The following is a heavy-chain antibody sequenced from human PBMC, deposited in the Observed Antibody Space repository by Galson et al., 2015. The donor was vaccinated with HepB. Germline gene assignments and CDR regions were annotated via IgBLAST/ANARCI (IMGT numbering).Heavy chain of an antibody. J-gene: IGHJ4*02. D-gene: IGHD3-3*01. CDR3: AKGGWGGFFDY. V-gene: IGHV3-23*01. CDR2: INYSGGST. Sequence: SLRLSCAASGFTFTGYAMTWVRQAPGKGLEWVSTINYSGGSTYYADSVKGRFTISRDNSKNTVYLQMNSLRAEDTAVYYCAKGGWGGFFDYWGQGTLVTVSS. CDR1: GFTFTGYA.